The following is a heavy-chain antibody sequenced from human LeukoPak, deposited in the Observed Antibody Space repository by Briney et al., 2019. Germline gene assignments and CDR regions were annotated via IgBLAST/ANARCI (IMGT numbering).Heavy chain of an antibody. V-gene: IGHV4-59*01. CDR3: ARGVGMATITGIDY. J-gene: IGHJ4*02. CDR1: GGSISSYY. CDR2: IYYSGST. Sequence: PSETLSLTCTVSGGSISSYYWSWIRQPPGKGLEWIGYIYYSGSTNYNPSLKSRVTISVDTSKNQFSLKLSSVTAADTAVYYCARGVGMATITGIDYWGQGTLVTVSS. D-gene: IGHD5-24*01.